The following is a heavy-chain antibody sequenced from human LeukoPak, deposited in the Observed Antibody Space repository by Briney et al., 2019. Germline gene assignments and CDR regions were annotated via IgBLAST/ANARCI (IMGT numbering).Heavy chain of an antibody. CDR3: ARSTYGLGGYFDY. CDR1: GGSISSSNW. J-gene: IGHJ4*02. CDR2: IYHSGTT. D-gene: IGHD2-8*01. Sequence: SSETLSLTCAVSGGSISSSNWWSWVRQPLGKGLEWIGEIYHSGTTNYNPSLESRVTISVDKSTNQFSLKLNSVTAADTAVYYCARSTYGLGGYFDYWGQGTLVTVSS. V-gene: IGHV4-4*02.